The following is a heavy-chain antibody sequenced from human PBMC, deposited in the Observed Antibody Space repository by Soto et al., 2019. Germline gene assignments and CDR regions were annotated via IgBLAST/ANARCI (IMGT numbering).Heavy chain of an antibody. V-gene: IGHV1-46*01. Sequence: GASVKVSCKASGYTFTSYYMHWVRQAPGQGLEWMGIINPSGGSTSYAQKLKGRVTMTRDTSTSTVYMKMSSLRSEDTAVYYCARAASKYYGDYFWFDPWGQGTLVTVSS. D-gene: IGHD4-17*01. J-gene: IGHJ5*02. CDR3: ARAASKYYGDYFWFDP. CDR2: INPSGGST. CDR1: GYTFTSYY.